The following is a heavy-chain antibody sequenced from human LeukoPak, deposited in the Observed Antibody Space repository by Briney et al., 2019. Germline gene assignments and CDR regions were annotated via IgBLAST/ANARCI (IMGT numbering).Heavy chain of an antibody. D-gene: IGHD3-3*01. CDR3: ARPYYDFWSGYSSSSLPFDY. CDR2: ISAYNGNT. J-gene: IGHJ4*02. Sequence: GASVKVSCKASGYIFTSYGISWVRQAPGQGLEWMGWISAYNGNTNYAQKLQGRVTMTTDTSTSTAYMELRSLRSDDTAVYYCARPYYDFWSGYSSSSLPFDYWGQGTLVTVSS. V-gene: IGHV1-18*01. CDR1: GYIFTSYG.